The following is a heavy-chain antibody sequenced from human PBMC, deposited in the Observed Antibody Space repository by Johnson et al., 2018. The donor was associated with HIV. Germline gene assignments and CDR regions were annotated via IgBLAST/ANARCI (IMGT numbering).Heavy chain of an antibody. V-gene: IGHV3-43D*03. CDR1: GFTFDDYA. Sequence: VQLVESGGVVVQPGGSLRLSCAASGFTFDDYAMHWVRQAPGKGLEWVSLIRWYGGSPYYADSVEGRFTISRDNSKNSLYLQMNSLRAEDTALYYCAKTALFQSIWDAFDIWGQGTVVTVSS. D-gene: IGHD3-10*01. J-gene: IGHJ3*02. CDR2: IRWYGGSP. CDR3: AKTALFQSIWDAFDI.